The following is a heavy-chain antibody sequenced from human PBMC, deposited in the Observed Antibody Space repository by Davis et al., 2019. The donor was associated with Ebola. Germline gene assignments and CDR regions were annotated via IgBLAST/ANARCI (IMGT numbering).Heavy chain of an antibody. V-gene: IGHV3-30-3*01. CDR2: ISYDGSNK. CDR1: GFTFSSYA. CDR3: ARDRGLYSSSSQFDY. Sequence: GGSLRLSCAASGFTFSSYAMHWVRQAPGKGLEWVAVISYDGSNKYYADSVKGRFTISRDNSKNTLYLQMNSLRAEDTAVYYCARDRGLYSSSSQFDYWGQGTLVTVSS. D-gene: IGHD6-13*01. J-gene: IGHJ4*02.